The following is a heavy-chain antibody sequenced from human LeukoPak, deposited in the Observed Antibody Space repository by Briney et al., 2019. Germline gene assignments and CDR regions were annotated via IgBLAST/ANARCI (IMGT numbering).Heavy chain of an antibody. D-gene: IGHD2-2*01. CDR1: GFTFSSYG. V-gene: IGHV3-33*01. CDR2: IWYDGSNK. Sequence: GGSLRLSCAASGFTFSSYGKHWVRQAPGKGLEWVAVIWYDGSNKYYADSVKGRFTISRDNSKNTLYLQMNSLRAEDTAVYYCAREVMYQLLYLDYWGQGTLVTVSS. J-gene: IGHJ4*02. CDR3: AREVMYQLLYLDY.